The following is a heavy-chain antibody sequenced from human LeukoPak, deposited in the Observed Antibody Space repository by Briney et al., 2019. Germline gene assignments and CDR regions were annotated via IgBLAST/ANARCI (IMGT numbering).Heavy chain of an antibody. CDR2: INYSGST. CDR3: ARDPIHRDDYNAE. Sequence: SETLSLTCTVSGPSFSNFYCSWIRQPPGRGLEWVGSINYSGSTNYNPSLKSRVTMSIDTSKNHVSLKMNSVTAADTAVYYCARDPIHRDDYNAEWGQGVLVSVSS. CDR1: GPSFSNFY. J-gene: IGHJ4*02. V-gene: IGHV4-59*01. D-gene: IGHD5-24*01.